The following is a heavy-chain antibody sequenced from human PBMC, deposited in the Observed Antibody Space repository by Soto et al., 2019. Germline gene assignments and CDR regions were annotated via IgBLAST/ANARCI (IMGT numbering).Heavy chain of an antibody. CDR2: IYYSGST. CDR1: GGSISSYY. D-gene: IGHD3-22*01. Sequence: PXETLSLTCTVSGGSISSYYWSWIRQPPGKGLEWIGYIYYSGSTNYNPSLKSRVTISVDTSKNQFSLKLSSVTAADTAVYYCARVGYYYDSSGYYLSLYFDYSGQGTLVTVSS. J-gene: IGHJ4*02. CDR3: ARVGYYYDSSGYYLSLYFDY. V-gene: IGHV4-59*01.